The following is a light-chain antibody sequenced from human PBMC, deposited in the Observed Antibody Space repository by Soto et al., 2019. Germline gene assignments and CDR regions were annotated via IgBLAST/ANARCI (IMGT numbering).Light chain of an antibody. CDR2: GAS. CDR1: QSVSNTY. V-gene: IGKV3-20*01. CDR3: QQYGRSSLT. J-gene: IGKJ3*01. Sequence: EIVLTQSPGTLSLSPGEGATLSCRASQSVSNTYLAWYQQKPGQAPRLLIYGASSRASGIPDRFSGSGSGTDFTLTISRLDPEDFAVYYCQQYGRSSLTFGPGTKVDIK.